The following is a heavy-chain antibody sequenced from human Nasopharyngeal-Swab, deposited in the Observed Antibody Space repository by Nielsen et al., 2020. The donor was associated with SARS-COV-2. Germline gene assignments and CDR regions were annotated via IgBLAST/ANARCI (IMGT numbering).Heavy chain of an antibody. CDR1: GGSISSSGYY. Sequence: SETLSLTCTVSGGSISSSGYYWSWIRQPPGKGLEWIGEINHSGSTNYNPSLKSRVTISVDTSKNQFSLKLSSVTAADTAVYYCARGLDCSGGSCSPRGMDVWGQGTTVTVSS. J-gene: IGHJ6*02. CDR2: INHSGST. V-gene: IGHV4-39*07. CDR3: ARGLDCSGGSCSPRGMDV. D-gene: IGHD2-15*01.